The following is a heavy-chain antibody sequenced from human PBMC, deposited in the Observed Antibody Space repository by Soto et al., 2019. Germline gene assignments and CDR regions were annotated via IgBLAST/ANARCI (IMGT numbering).Heavy chain of an antibody. CDR1: GFTFSSYA. D-gene: IGHD4-17*01. Sequence: GGSLRLSCAASGFTFSSYAMSWVRQAPGKGLEWVSAISGSGGSTYYADSVKGRFTISRDNSKNTLYLQMNSLRAEDTAVYYCAKDNGDYGPLNYYYYYYYMDVWGKGTTVNVS. V-gene: IGHV3-23*01. CDR2: ISGSGGST. CDR3: AKDNGDYGPLNYYYYYYYMDV. J-gene: IGHJ6*03.